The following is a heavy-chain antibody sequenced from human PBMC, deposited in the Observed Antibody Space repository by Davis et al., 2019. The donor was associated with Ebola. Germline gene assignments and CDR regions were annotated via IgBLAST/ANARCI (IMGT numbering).Heavy chain of an antibody. CDR1: GFTFSNAW. Sequence: GASLKISCAASGFTFSNAWMNWFRQAQGKGLEWVGRIKSKTDVGTTDYAAPVKGRFTISRDDSKNTLYMQMNSLKTEDTAVDYCTTVAREGDYWGQGTLVTVSS. D-gene: IGHD5-12*01. J-gene: IGHJ4*02. CDR2: IKSKTDVGTT. V-gene: IGHV3-15*07. CDR3: TTVAREGDY.